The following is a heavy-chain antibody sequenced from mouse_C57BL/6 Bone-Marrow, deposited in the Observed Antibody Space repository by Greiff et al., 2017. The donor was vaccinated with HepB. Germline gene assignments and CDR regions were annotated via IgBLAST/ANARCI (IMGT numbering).Heavy chain of an antibody. Sequence: VQLQQSGAELVRPGASVKLSCKASGYTFTDYYINWVKQRPGQGLEWIARIYPGSGNTFYNETFKGKATLTAEKSSSTAYMQLSSLTSEDSAVYFCARHTHAMDYWGQGTPVTVSS. CDR3: ARHTHAMDY. V-gene: IGHV1-76*01. CDR2: IYPGSGNT. J-gene: IGHJ4*01. CDR1: GYTFTDYY.